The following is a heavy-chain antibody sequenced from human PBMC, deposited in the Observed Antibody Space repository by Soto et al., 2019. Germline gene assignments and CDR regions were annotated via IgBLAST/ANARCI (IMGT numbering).Heavy chain of an antibody. CDR1: GGSISSSSYY. D-gene: IGHD1-26*01. V-gene: IGHV4-39*01. CDR3: ARRGGATTSAFDI. Sequence: QLQLQESGPGLVKPSETLSLTCSVSGGSISSSSYYWGWIRQPPGKGLEWIGSIYYSGSTYYNPSIKSRVTISVDTSKNQFSLKLSSVTAADTVVYYCARRGGATTSAFDIWGQGTMVTVSS. CDR2: IYYSGST. J-gene: IGHJ3*02.